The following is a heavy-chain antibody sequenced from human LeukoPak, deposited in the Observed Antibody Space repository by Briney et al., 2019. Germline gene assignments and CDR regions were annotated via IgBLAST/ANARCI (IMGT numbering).Heavy chain of an antibody. CDR2: INHSGST. CDR1: GGSFSGYY. D-gene: IGHD3-9*01. CDR3: ARDHVLRYFDWLPYGMDV. J-gene: IGHJ6*02. V-gene: IGHV4-34*01. Sequence: SETLSLTCAVYGGSFSGYYWSWIRQPPGKGLEWIGEINHSGSTNYNPSLKSRVTISVDTSKNQFSLKLSSVTAADTAVYYCARDHVLRYFDWLPYGMDVWGQGTTVTVSS.